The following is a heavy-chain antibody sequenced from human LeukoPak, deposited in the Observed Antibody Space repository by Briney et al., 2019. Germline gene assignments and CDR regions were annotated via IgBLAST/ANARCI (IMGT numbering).Heavy chain of an antibody. Sequence: GVSLRLSCAASGFTFSGFWMHWVRQAPGKGLMWVSHINVGGSTTSYADSVKGRFTISRDNAKNTLYLQMNSLRANDTAVYYCARGSGRNGWFDPWGQGTLVTVSS. CDR3: ARGSGRNGWFDP. CDR1: GFTFSGFW. J-gene: IGHJ5*02. CDR2: INVGGSTT. D-gene: IGHD2-8*01. V-gene: IGHV3-74*01.